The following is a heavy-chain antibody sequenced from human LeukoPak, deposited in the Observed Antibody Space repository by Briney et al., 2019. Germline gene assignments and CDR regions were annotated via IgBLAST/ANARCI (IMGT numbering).Heavy chain of an antibody. CDR1: GFSFSSYA. J-gene: IGHJ4*02. D-gene: IGHD3-10*01. V-gene: IGHV3-23*01. CDR2: ISARGGNP. Sequence: GGSLRLSCAASGFSFSSYAMSWIRQAPGQGLDWVSGISARGGNPYYANSVKGRFTISRDDSKDTVYLQMSSLRAEDTAVYYCAKVSGLHYYALQPIDYFDSWGQGTLVTVSS. CDR3: AKVSGLHYYALQPIDYFDS.